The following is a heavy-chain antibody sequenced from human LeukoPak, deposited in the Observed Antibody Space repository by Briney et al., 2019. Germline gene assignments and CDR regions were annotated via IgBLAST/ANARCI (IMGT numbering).Heavy chain of an antibody. V-gene: IGHV1-8*03. CDR3: ARVSGVRGVYYYYYMDV. D-gene: IGHD3-10*01. J-gene: IGHJ6*03. Sequence: ASVKVSCKASGYTFTSYDINWVRQATGQGLEWMGWMNPNSGNTGYAQKFQGRVTITRNTSISTAYMELSSLRSEDTAVYYCARVSGVRGVYYYYYMDVWDKGTTVTISS. CDR2: MNPNSGNT. CDR1: GYTFTSYD.